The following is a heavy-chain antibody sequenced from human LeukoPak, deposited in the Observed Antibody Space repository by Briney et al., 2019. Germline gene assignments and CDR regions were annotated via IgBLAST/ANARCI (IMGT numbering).Heavy chain of an antibody. V-gene: IGHV3-23*01. CDR3: AKETNYHSSGYWLFDY. J-gene: IGHJ4*02. CDR1: GFTLSSYA. CDR2: ISGSGGST. D-gene: IGHD3-22*01. Sequence: GGSLRLSCAASGFTLSSYAMRWVRQPPGEGLEWVSAISGSGGSTYYADSVKGRFTISRDNYKNTLYLQMNSLRAEDTPVYYCAKETNYHSSGYWLFDYWGQGTLVTVSS.